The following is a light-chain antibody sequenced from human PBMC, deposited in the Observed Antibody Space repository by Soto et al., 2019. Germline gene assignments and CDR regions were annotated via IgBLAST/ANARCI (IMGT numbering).Light chain of an antibody. J-gene: IGKJ1*01. CDR2: LTS. CDR1: QALNTR. V-gene: IGKV3-11*01. CDR3: HQRQSWPRT. Sequence: EFVLTQSPATLSAFPGDRVTLSCRASQALNTRLAWYQHKPGQAPRLLIYLTSNRAAGVPARFSAWGSETDFTLTISDVEPEDFAVYYCHQRQSWPRTFGQGTKVEIK.